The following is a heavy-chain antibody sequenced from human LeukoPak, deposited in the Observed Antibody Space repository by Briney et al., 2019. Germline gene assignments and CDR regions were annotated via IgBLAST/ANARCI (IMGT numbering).Heavy chain of an antibody. J-gene: IGHJ4*02. CDR2: INHSGST. CDR1: GGSFSGYY. Sequence: PSETLSLTCAVYGGSFSGYYWSWIRQPPGEGLEWIGEINHSGSTNYNPSLKSRVTISVDTSKNQFSLKLSSVTAADTAVYYCARARVKRYYYGSGSYFDYWGQGTLVTVSS. V-gene: IGHV4-34*01. D-gene: IGHD3-10*01. CDR3: ARARVKRYYYGSGSYFDY.